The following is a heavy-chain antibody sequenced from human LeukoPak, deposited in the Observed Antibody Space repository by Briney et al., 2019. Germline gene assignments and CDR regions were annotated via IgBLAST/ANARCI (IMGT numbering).Heavy chain of an antibody. CDR3: ASKYSGSYYDDY. D-gene: IGHD1-26*01. J-gene: IGHJ4*02. Sequence: PSETLSLTCAVYGGSFSGYYWSWIRQPPGKGLEWIGEINHSGSTNYNPSLKSRVTISVDTSKNQFSLKLSSVTAADTAVYYCASKYSGSYYDDYWGQGTLVTVSS. V-gene: IGHV4-34*01. CDR1: GGSFSGYY. CDR2: INHSGST.